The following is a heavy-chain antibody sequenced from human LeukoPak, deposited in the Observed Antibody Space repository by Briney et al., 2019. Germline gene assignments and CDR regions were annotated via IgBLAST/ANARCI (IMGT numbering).Heavy chain of an antibody. Sequence: GGSLRLSCAASGFTFSSYGMHWVRQAPGKGLEWVAVISYDGSNKYYADSVKGRFTISRDNSKNTLYLQMNSLRAEDTAVYYCAKALHDSSGYYYFDYWGQGTLVTVSS. CDR1: GFTFSSYG. CDR3: AKALHDSSGYYYFDY. D-gene: IGHD3-22*01. CDR2: ISYDGSNK. J-gene: IGHJ4*02. V-gene: IGHV3-30*18.